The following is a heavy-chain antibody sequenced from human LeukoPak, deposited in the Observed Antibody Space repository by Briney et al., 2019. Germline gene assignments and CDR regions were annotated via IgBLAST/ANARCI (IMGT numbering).Heavy chain of an antibody. CDR3: ARDRRRWLQLKPYWYFDL. D-gene: IGHD5-24*01. Sequence: PSETLSLTYTVSGGSISSYYWSWLRQPAGKGLEWIGRIYASGSTNYNPSLKSRVTMSVDTSKNQFSLKLSSVTAADTAVYYCARDRRRWLQLKPYWYFDLWGRGTLVTVSS. V-gene: IGHV4-4*07. CDR1: GGSISSYY. J-gene: IGHJ2*01. CDR2: IYASGST.